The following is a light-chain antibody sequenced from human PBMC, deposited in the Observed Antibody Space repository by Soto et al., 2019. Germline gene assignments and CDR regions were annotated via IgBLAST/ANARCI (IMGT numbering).Light chain of an antibody. Sequence: QLVLTQSPSASASLGASVKLTCTLSSGHSSYAIAWHQQQPEKGPRYLMKLNSDGSHRQGDGIPDRFSGSSSGAEHYLTISSLQSEDEADYYCQTWGTGIGVFGGGTKLTVL. CDR1: SGHSSYA. CDR2: LNSDGSH. J-gene: IGLJ2*01. CDR3: QTWGTGIGV. V-gene: IGLV4-69*01.